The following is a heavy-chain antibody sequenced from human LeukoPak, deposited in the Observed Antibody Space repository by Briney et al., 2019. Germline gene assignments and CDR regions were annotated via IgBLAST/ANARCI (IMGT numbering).Heavy chain of an antibody. Sequence: GGSLRLSCAASGFTFSSYSMNWVRQAPGKGLEWVSSISSSSSYIYYADSVKGRFTISRDNAKNSLYLQMNSLRAEDTAVYYCATPASSSSPDYWGQGTLVTVSS. D-gene: IGHD6-6*01. J-gene: IGHJ4*02. CDR3: ATPASSSSPDY. CDR2: ISSSSSYI. V-gene: IGHV3-21*01. CDR1: GFTFSSYS.